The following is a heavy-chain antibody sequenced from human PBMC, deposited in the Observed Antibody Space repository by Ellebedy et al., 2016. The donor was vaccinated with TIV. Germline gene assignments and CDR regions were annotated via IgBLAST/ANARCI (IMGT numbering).Heavy chain of an antibody. V-gene: IGHV1-18*01. CDR1: GYMFSAYY. CDR2: VSAYNGDT. J-gene: IGHJ5*02. CDR3: AREIGRQAVADTP. D-gene: IGHD6-13*01. Sequence: ASVKVSCXGSGYMFSAYYITWVRQAPGQGLECMGCVSAYNGDTYYAQKFQGRVTMTTDTSTSTAYMELRSLRSDDTAVYYCAREIGRQAVADTPWGQGTLVTVSS.